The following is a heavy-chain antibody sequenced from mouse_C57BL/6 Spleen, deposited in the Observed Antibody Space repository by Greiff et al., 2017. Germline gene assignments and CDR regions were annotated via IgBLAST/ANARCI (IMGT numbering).Heavy chain of an antibody. CDR1: GYTFTDYY. D-gene: IGHD2-4*01. CDR3: AIAFIYYDYVYYAMDY. Sequence: VQLQQSGPELVKPGASVKISCKASGYTFTDYYMNWVKQSHGKSLEWIGDINPNNGGTSYNQKFKGKATLTVDKSSSTAYIELRSLTSEDSAVYYCAIAFIYYDYVYYAMDYWGQGTSVTVSA. CDR2: INPNNGGT. V-gene: IGHV1-26*01. J-gene: IGHJ4*01.